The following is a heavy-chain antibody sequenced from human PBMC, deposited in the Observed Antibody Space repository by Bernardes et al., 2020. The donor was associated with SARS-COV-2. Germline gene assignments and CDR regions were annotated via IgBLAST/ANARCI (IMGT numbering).Heavy chain of an antibody. J-gene: IGHJ4*02. CDR2: IGGGGSYT. CDR1: GFNFGSYR. CDR3: AKEMGYPGPFDY. D-gene: IGHD5-12*01. V-gene: IGHV3-21*05. Sequence: GGSLRLSCAASGFNFGSYRMTWVRQAPGKGLEWVSNIGGGGSYTYYTDSVKGRFTISRDNAKNSLYLQMNSLRAEDTAVYYCAKEMGYPGPFDYWGQGTLVTVSS.